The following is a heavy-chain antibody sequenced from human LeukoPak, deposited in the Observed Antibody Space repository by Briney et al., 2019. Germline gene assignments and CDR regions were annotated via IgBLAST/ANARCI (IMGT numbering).Heavy chain of an antibody. CDR2: ITGSSNYI. D-gene: IGHD3-16*01. CDR1: GFTFSSYS. Sequence: GGSLRLSCAASGFTFSSYSMKWVRQAPGKGLEWVSSITGSSNYIYYGDSVKGRFTISRANADNSLFLQMNSLRAEDTALYYCARGPRLEAFDIWGRGTTVTVSS. CDR3: ARGPRLEAFDI. J-gene: IGHJ3*02. V-gene: IGHV3-21*01.